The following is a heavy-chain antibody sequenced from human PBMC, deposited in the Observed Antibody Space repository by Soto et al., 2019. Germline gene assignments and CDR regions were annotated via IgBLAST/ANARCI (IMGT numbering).Heavy chain of an antibody. J-gene: IGHJ6*02. Sequence: SENLSLTCTVSGGSISSGGYYWSWIRQHPGKGLEWIGYIYYSGSTYYNPSLKSRVTISVDTSKNQFSLKLSSVTAADTAVYYCARAVNLVDTDYYYGMDVWGQGTTVTVSS. V-gene: IGHV4-31*03. CDR3: ARAVNLVDTDYYYGMDV. CDR1: GGSISSGGYY. D-gene: IGHD5-12*01. CDR2: IYYSGST.